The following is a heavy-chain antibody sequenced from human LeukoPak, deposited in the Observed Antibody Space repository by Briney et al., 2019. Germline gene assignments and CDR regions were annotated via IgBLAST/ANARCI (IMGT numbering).Heavy chain of an antibody. CDR1: GFTVSSNY. Sequence: GGSLRLSCAASGFTVSSNYMSWVRQAPGRGLEWVSLIYSGGTTYYADSVRGRFTISRDNSKNTLFLQMNSLRAEDTAVYYCTRLSSNYVKSWGQGTLVTVSS. CDR3: TRLSSNYVKS. CDR2: IYSGGTT. D-gene: IGHD4-11*01. J-gene: IGHJ4*02. V-gene: IGHV3-66*01.